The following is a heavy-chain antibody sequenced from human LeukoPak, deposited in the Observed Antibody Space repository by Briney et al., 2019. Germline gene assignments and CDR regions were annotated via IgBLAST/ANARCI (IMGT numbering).Heavy chain of an antibody. CDR2: ISSSGSTR. CDR3: AREGDWWKPFDF. V-gene: IGHV3-48*03. D-gene: IGHD2-8*02. Sequence: GGSLRLSCATSGFAFSHFEMNWVRQAPGKGLEWVSYISSSGSTRYYADSVKGRFTISRDSAKNSLYLQMNSLRAEDTAVYYCAREGDWWKPFDFWGQGTLVTVSS. J-gene: IGHJ4*02. CDR1: GFAFSHFE.